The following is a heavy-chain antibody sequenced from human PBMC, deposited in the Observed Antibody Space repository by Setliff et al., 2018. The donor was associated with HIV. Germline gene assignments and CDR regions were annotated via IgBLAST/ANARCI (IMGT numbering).Heavy chain of an antibody. CDR3: ARLTYCGPNCQSVGIGRAAFDI. J-gene: IGHJ3*02. V-gene: IGHV4-34*01. CDR1: GGSFSGYY. D-gene: IGHD2-21*01. Sequence: SETLSLTCGVYGGSFSGYYWTWIRQPPGKGLQWIGEINEGGNTNYDPSLKSRVTMSVDTSRNRVSLKLSSVTAADTAVYYCARLTYCGPNCQSVGIGRAAFDIWGQGTRVTVSS. CDR2: INEGGNT.